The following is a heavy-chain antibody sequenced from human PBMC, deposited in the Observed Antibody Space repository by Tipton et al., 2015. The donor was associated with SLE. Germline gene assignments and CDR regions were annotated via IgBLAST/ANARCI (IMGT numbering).Heavy chain of an antibody. V-gene: IGHV4-59*08. Sequence: TLSLTCTVSGGSISSYYWSWIRQPPGKGLEWIGYIYYSVSTNYNPSLKSRVTISVDTSKNQFSLKLSSVTAADTAVYYCARQPIAAAGTSNYFDYWGQGTLVTVSS. CDR3: ARQPIAAAGTSNYFDY. CDR2: IYYSVST. CDR1: GGSISSYY. J-gene: IGHJ4*02. D-gene: IGHD6-13*01.